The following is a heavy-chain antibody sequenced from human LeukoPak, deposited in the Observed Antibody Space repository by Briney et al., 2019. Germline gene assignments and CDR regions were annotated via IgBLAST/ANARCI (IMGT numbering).Heavy chain of an antibody. CDR2: IYYNGRSGNT. D-gene: IGHD5/OR15-5a*01. CDR3: ANSLPTVSTRNYFDY. V-gene: IGHV4-31*03. Sequence: PSETLSLTCSVSDDSISRRGYYWSWLRQRPGMGLEWMGYIYYNGRSGNTYYNLALKSRVTMSIDTGEKHFSLRLTSVTAADTAVYYCANSLPTVSTRNYFDYWGQGALVIVSS. CDR1: DDSISRRGYY. J-gene: IGHJ4*02.